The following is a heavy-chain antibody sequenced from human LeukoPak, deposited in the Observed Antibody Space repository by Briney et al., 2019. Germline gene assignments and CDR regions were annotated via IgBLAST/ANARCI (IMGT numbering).Heavy chain of an antibody. CDR2: IYTSGRT. D-gene: IGHD2-2*02. V-gene: IGHV4-61*02. Sequence: PSETLSLTCTVSGGSISSGSYYSSWIRQPARKGLEWIGRIYTSGRTNYNPSLTRRSSISVDTSTTHSSLTLSSVTAADTAVYYCARDSPHCSSTSCYTGSVDYWGQGTLVTVSS. J-gene: IGHJ4*02. CDR3: ARDSPHCSSTSCYTGSVDY. CDR1: GGSISSGSYY.